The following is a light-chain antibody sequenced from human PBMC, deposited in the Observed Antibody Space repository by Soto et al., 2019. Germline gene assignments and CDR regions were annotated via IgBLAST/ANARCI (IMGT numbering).Light chain of an antibody. CDR2: EVN. CDR1: SSDIGGYDY. CDR3: SSYAGSNNLV. Sequence: QSVLTQPPSASGSPGQSVTISCTGTSSDIGGYDYVSWYQQHPGKAPKLIIYEVNKRPSGVPDRFSGSKSGNTASLTVSGRQAEDEADDYCSSYAGSNNLVFAGGTKLTVL. V-gene: IGLV2-8*01. J-gene: IGLJ3*02.